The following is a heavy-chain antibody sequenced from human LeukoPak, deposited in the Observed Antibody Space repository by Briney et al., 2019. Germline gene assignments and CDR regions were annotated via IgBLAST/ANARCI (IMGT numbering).Heavy chain of an antibody. CDR2: ISGSGGST. CDR3: AKVDKPLQAGPDY. Sequence: GGSLRLSCAASGFTFSSYAMSWVRQAPGKGLEWDSAISGSGGSTYYADSVKGRFTISRDNSKNTLYLQMNSLRAEDTAVYYCAKVDKPLQAGPDYWGQGTLVTVSS. J-gene: IGHJ4*02. V-gene: IGHV3-23*01. CDR1: GFTFSSYA. D-gene: IGHD1-1*01.